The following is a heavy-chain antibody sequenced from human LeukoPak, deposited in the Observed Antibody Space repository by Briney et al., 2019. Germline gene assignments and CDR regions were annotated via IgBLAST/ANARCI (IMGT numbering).Heavy chain of an antibody. CDR1: GFTFSSYG. J-gene: IGHJ3*02. Sequence: PGGSLRLSCAASGFTFSSYGMHWVRQAPGKGLVWVSRINSDGSSTSYADSVKGRFIISRDNAKNTLYLQMNGLRAEDTAVYYCARSGGDAFDIWGQGTVVTVSS. CDR2: INSDGSST. D-gene: IGHD3-10*01. CDR3: ARSGGDAFDI. V-gene: IGHV3-74*01.